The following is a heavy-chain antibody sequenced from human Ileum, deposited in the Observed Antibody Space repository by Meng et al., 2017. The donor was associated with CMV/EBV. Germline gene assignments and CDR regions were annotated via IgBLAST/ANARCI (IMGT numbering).Heavy chain of an antibody. D-gene: IGHD2-15*01. J-gene: IGHJ4*02. Sequence: QVQVVQSGGEVKKPGASVKVSCKASGYYFNSYYMHWVRQAPGQGLEWLGIINPSAGSTTYAQRFQGRVTMTGDTSTSTFYMELSSLTFEDTAVYYCARRDCSGSSCFYVYWGQGTLVTVSS. CDR3: ARRDCSGSSCFYVY. CDR1: GYYFNSYY. V-gene: IGHV1-46*02. CDR2: INPSAGST.